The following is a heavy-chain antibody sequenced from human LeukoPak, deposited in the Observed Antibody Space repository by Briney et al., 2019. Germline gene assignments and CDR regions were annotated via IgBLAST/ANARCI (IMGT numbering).Heavy chain of an antibody. Sequence: GGSLRLSCAASGFTFSSYAMHWVRQAPGKGLGWVAVISYDGSNKYYADSVKGRFTISRDNSKNTLYLQMNSLRAEDTAVYYCARAGRPSGYYLWGQGTLVTVS. CDR3: ARAGRPSGYYL. CDR2: ISYDGSNK. V-gene: IGHV3-30-3*01. CDR1: GFTFSSYA. D-gene: IGHD3-22*01. J-gene: IGHJ4*02.